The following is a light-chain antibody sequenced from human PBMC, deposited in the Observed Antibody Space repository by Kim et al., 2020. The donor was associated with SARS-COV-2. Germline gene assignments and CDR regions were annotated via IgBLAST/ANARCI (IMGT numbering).Light chain of an antibody. CDR2: HTT. Sequence: QAVVTQEPSLTVSPGETVTLTCGSSTGAVTSGHYPYWFQQKPGQAPRTLIYHTTNRHSWTPARFSGSLLGGKAALTLSGAQPEDEAEYYCLLFYSGAGIFGGETQLTVL. V-gene: IGLV7-46*01. J-gene: IGLJ2*01. CDR3: LLFYSGAGI. CDR1: TGAVTSGHY.